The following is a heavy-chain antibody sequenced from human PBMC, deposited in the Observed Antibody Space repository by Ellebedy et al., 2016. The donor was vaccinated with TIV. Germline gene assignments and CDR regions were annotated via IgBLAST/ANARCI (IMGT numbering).Heavy chain of an antibody. CDR2: IYRGGIT. CDR1: GFTVSSNY. V-gene: IGHV3-66*01. CDR3: ARALNYENGMDV. Sequence: PGGSLRLSCAASGFTVSSNYMSWVRQAPGKGLEWVSVIYRGGITYYADSVKGRFTISRDNSKNTLYLQMNSLRAEDTAVYYCARALNYENGMDVWGQGTTVTVPS. D-gene: IGHD4-11*01. J-gene: IGHJ6*02.